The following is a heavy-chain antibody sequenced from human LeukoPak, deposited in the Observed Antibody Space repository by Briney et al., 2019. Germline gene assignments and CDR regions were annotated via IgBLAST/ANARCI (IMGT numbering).Heavy chain of an antibody. CDR1: GGSFSGYY. CDR3: ARFQVAAGNFDY. J-gene: IGHJ4*02. V-gene: IGHV4-34*01. D-gene: IGHD6-13*01. Sequence: PSETLSLTCAVYGGSFSGYYWSWIRQPPGKGLEWIGEINHSGSTNYNPSLKSRVTISVDTSKNQFSLKLSSVTAADTAVYYCARFQVAAGNFDYWGQGTLVTVSS. CDR2: INHSGST.